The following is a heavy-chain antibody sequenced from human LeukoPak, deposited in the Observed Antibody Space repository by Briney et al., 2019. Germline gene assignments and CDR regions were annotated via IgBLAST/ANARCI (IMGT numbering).Heavy chain of an antibody. CDR1: GGSFSGYY. J-gene: IGHJ3*02. CDR3: ARAPTPYCGGDCYLKGAFDI. CDR2: IYYSGST. Sequence: SETLSLTCAVYGGSFSGYYWSWIRQHPGKGLEWIGYIYYSGSTYYNPSLKSRVTISVDTSKNQFSLKLSSVTAADTAVYYCARAPTPYCGGDCYLKGAFDIWGQGTMVTVSS. V-gene: IGHV4-31*11. D-gene: IGHD2-21*01.